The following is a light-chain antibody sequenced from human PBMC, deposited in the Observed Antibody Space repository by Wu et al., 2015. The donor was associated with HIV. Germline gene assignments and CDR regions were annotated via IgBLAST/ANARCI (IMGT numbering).Light chain of an antibody. CDR1: QGIRNY. Sequence: DIQMTQSPSSLSASVGDRVTITCRASQGIRNYLAWYQQKPGKVPSLLIYAASTLQSGVPSRFRGSGSGTDFTLTISSLQPEDVATYYCQEYNSAPALTFGGGTKVEIK. J-gene: IGKJ4*01. V-gene: IGKV1-27*01. CDR2: AAS. CDR3: QEYNSAPALT.